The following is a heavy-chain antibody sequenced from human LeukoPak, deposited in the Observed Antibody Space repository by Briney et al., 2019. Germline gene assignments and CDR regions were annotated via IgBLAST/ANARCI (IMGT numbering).Heavy chain of an antibody. CDR3: ARAGGGSASYFAY. V-gene: IGHV3-11*05. D-gene: IGHD6-19*01. Sequence: GGSLRLSCASSGFTFSAYYITWIRQAPGKGLEWVSYISGSSTYTKYVDSVKGRFTISRDNAKNSLFLQMNSLRAEDTAVYYCARAGGGSASYFAYWGQGALVTVSS. CDR1: GFTFSAYY. J-gene: IGHJ4*02. CDR2: ISGSSTYT.